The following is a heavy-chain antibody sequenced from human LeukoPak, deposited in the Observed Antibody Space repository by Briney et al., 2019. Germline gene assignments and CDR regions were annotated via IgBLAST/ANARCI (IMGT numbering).Heavy chain of an antibody. V-gene: IGHV1-2*04. CDR3: AKALNWGGGAFDI. D-gene: IGHD7-27*01. CDR1: GYTFTGYY. Sequence: ASVKVSCKASGYTFTGYYMHWVRQAPGQGLGWMGWINPNSGGTNYAQKFQGWVTMTRDTSISTAYMELSSLRSEDTAVYYCAKALNWGGGAFDIWGQGTMVTVSS. J-gene: IGHJ3*02. CDR2: INPNSGGT.